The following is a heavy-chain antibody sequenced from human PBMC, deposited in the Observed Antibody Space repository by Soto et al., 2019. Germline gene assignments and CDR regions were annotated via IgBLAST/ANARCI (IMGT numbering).Heavy chain of an antibody. CDR2: IKQDGSEK. J-gene: IGHJ5*02. CDR3: ARDQLDSGSPDNWFDP. V-gene: IGHV3-7*03. CDR1: GFTFSSYW. D-gene: IGHD1-26*01. Sequence: GGSLRLSCAASGFTFSSYWMSWVRQAPGKGLEWVANIKQDGSEKYYVDSVKGRFTISRDNAKNSLYLQMSSRRAEDTAVYYCARDQLDSGSPDNWFDPWGQGTLVTVSS.